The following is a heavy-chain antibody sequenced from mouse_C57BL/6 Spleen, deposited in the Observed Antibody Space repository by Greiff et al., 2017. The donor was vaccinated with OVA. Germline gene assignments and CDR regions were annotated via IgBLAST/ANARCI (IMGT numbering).Heavy chain of an antibody. D-gene: IGHD4-1*01. V-gene: IGHV1-50*01. CDR1: GYTFTSYW. CDR2: IDPSDSYT. Sequence: QVQLQQPGAELVKPGASVKLSCKASGYTFTSYWMQWVKQRPGQGLEWIGEIDPSDSYTNYNQKFKGKATLTVDTSSSTAYMQLSSRTSEDSAVYYCARTGTTYWGQGTLVTVSA. J-gene: IGHJ3*01. CDR3: ARTGTTY.